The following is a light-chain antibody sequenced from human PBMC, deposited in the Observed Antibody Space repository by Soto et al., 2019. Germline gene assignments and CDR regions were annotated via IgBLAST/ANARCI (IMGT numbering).Light chain of an antibody. CDR3: NSYTSTFTWV. Sequence: SALTQPASVSGSPGQSLTISCTGTSSDVGGHNFVSWYQHHPGKAPKLMIYEVTNRPSGVSDRFSGSKSGNTASLTISGLQAEDEADYYCNSYTSTFTWVFGGGTRLTVL. CDR1: SSDVGGHNF. CDR2: EVT. J-gene: IGLJ2*01. V-gene: IGLV2-14*01.